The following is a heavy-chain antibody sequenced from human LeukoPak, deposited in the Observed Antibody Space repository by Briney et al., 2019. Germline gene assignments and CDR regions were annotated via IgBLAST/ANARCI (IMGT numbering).Heavy chain of an antibody. V-gene: IGHV3-7*01. J-gene: IGHJ4*02. CDR1: GFTFSDYY. D-gene: IGHD3-22*01. Sequence: PGGSLRLSCAASGFTFSDYYMSWIRQAPGKGLEWVANIKHDGSEKYYVDSVRGRFTISRDNAKNSLYLQMNSLRAEDTAVYYCAKDQNYYDSSGYYFYAPSRIDYWGQGTLVTVSS. CDR3: AKDQNYYDSSGYYFYAPSRIDY. CDR2: IKHDGSEK.